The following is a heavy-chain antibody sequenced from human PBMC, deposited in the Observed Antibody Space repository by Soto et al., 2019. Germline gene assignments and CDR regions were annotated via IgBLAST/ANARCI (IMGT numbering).Heavy chain of an antibody. V-gene: IGHV1-24*01. CDR1: GYTLTELS. CDR3: ATVGRVPQVATYYYFDY. J-gene: IGHJ4*02. D-gene: IGHD1-26*01. Sequence: ASVKVSCKVSGYTLTELSMHWVRQAPGKGLEWMGGFDPEDGETIYAQKFQGRVTMTEDTSTDTAYMELSSLRSEDTAVYYCATVGRVPQVATYYYFDYWGQGTLVTVSS. CDR2: FDPEDGET.